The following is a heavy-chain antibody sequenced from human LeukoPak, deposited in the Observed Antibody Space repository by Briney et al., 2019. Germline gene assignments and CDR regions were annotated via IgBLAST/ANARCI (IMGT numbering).Heavy chain of an antibody. CDR2: INPNSGGT. CDR3: ARNYYYESSGYWWGFDY. CDR1: GYTFTGYY. Sequence: ASVKVSCKASGYTFTGYYMHWVRQAPGQGLEWMGWINPNSGGTNYAQKFQGRVTMTRDTSISTAYMELSRLRSDDTAGYYCARNYYYESSGYWWGFDYWGQGTLVTVSS. J-gene: IGHJ4*02. D-gene: IGHD3-22*01. V-gene: IGHV1-2*02.